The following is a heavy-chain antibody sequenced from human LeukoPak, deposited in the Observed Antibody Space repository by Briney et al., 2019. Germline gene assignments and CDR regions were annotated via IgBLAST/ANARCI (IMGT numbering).Heavy chain of an antibody. CDR3: ARGPTIIGVAGTWPLDY. J-gene: IGHJ4*02. D-gene: IGHD6-19*01. CDR1: GFTFSSHS. V-gene: IGHV3-7*01. CDR2: INQDGSVK. Sequence: GGSLRLSCAASGFTFSSHSMSWVRQAPGKGLDWVAHINQDGSVKYYVDSVKGRFTVSRDNAKNSLHLQMNSLRAEDTAVYYCARGPTIIGVAGTWPLDYWGQGTLVTVSS.